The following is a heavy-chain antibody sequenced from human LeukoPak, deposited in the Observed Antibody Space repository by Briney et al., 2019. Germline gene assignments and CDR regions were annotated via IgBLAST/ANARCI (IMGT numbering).Heavy chain of an antibody. D-gene: IGHD2-2*02. CDR3: ARGGDIVVVPAAVPWFDP. V-gene: IGHV4-30-2*01. J-gene: IGHJ5*02. Sequence: SETLSLTCAVSGGSISSGGYSWSWIRQPPGKGLEWIGYIYHSGSTYYNPSLKSRVTISVDRSKNQFSLKLSSVTAADTAVYYCARGGDIVVVPAAVPWFDPWGQGTLVTVSS. CDR2: IYHSGST. CDR1: GGSISSGGYS.